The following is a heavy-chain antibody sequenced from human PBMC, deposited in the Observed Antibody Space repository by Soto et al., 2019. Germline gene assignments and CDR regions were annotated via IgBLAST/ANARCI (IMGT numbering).Heavy chain of an antibody. J-gene: IGHJ4*02. CDR2: ISGNGGNT. D-gene: IGHD2-21*02. Sequence: PGGSLRLSCAASGFTFNTYAMNWVRQAPGKGLEWVSAISGNGGNTYYADSVKGRFTISRDNSKNTLYLQMNSLRAEDTAVYYCAKLPGFSVVVTAIHYWGQGTLVTVS. CDR1: GFTFNTYA. V-gene: IGHV3-23*01. CDR3: AKLPGFSVVVTAIHY.